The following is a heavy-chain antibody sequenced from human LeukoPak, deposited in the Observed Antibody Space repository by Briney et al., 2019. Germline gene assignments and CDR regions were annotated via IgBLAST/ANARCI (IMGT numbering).Heavy chain of an antibody. CDR3: ARGGGWYYFDY. J-gene: IGHJ4*02. Sequence: SQTLSLTCTVSGGSITSGVYYWSWIRQHPGKGLEWIGYIYYSGSTYYNPSLKSRVTISVDASKNQFSLKLSSVTAADTAVYYCARGGGWYYFDYWGQGTLVTVSS. D-gene: IGHD2-8*01. V-gene: IGHV4-31*03. CDR2: IYYSGST. CDR1: GGSITSGVYY.